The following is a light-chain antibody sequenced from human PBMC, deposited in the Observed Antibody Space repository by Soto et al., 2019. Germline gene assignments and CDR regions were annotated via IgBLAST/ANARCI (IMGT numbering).Light chain of an antibody. CDR1: SSDVGGYNY. CDR2: EVS. J-gene: IGLJ2*01. CDR3: CSYVGSNNLL. Sequence: QSALTQPPSASGSPGQSVTISCTGTSSDVGGYNYVSWYQQHPGKAPKLMIYEVSKRPSGVPDRFSGSKSDNTASLTVSGLQAEDEADYYCCSYVGSNNLLFGGGTKLTVL. V-gene: IGLV2-8*01.